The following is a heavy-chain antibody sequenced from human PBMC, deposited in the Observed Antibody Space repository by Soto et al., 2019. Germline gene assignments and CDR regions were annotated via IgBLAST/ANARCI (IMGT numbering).Heavy chain of an antibody. Sequence: QLQLVESGVGVVQPGRSLRLSCGTSGFAFSSYGMHWVRQAPGKGLEWVAVIWYDGRNKYYADSVKGRFTISRDNSKNTLYLQMNSLRAEDTAVYYCARDLLADYYYGMDVWGQGTTVTVSS. J-gene: IGHJ6*02. CDR1: GFAFSSYG. CDR3: ARDLLADYYYGMDV. V-gene: IGHV3-33*01. CDR2: IWYDGRNK.